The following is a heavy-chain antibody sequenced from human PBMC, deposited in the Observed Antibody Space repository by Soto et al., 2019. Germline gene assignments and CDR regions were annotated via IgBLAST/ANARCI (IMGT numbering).Heavy chain of an antibody. CDR2: IWYDGSNK. V-gene: IGHV3-33*01. J-gene: IGHJ4*02. CDR3: ARETKMVGGYNWNYQPCDY. Sequence: GGSLRLSCAASGFTFSSYGMHWVRQAPGKGLEWVAVIWYDGSNKYYADSVKGRFTISRDNSKNTLYLQMNSLRAEDTAVYYCARETKMVGGYNWNYQPCDYWGQGTLVTVSS. D-gene: IGHD1-7*01. CDR1: GFTFSSYG.